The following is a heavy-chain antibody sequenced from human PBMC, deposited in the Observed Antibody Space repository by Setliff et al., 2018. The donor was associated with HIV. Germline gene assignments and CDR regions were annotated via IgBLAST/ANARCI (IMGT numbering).Heavy chain of an antibody. CDR2: INTHSGYT. V-gene: IGHV1-18*01. J-gene: IGHJ6*02. CDR3: GVGPEEIYYYYGMDV. D-gene: IGHD1-26*01. Sequence: GASVKVSCKASGYTFNNYGISWVRQAPGQGLEWMGWINTHSGYTNYAQNVQGRVTVTMDTSTSTAYMELRSLKSDDTAVYYCGVGPEEIYYYYGMDVWGQGTTVTVSS. CDR1: GYTFNNYG.